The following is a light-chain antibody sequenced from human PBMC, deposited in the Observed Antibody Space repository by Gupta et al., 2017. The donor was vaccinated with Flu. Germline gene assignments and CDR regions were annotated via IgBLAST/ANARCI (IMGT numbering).Light chain of an antibody. CDR3: QQTRSTPYT. CDR2: DAS. CDR1: QSISTF. V-gene: IGKV1-39*01. Sequence: DIQMTKSPSSLSASVGDRVTVTCRASQSISTFLNWYQQKPGKAPELVIFDASSLQSGVPPRFSGSGSETDFTLTIGSLQPEDFASYYCQQTRSTPYTFGQGTKVEI. J-gene: IGKJ2*01.